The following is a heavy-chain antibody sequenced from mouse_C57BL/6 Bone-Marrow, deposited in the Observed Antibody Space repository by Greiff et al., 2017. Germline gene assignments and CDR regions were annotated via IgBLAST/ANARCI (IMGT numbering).Heavy chain of an antibody. CDR3: ARLIYYGNYVWFAY. Sequence: EVMLVESGGGLVQPGGSLKLSCAASGFTFSDYYMYWVRQTPEKRLEWVAYISNGGGSTYYPATVKGRFTISRDNAKNTLYLQMSRLKSEDTAMYYCARLIYYGNYVWFAYWGQGTLVTVSA. V-gene: IGHV5-12*01. D-gene: IGHD2-1*01. CDR2: ISNGGGST. J-gene: IGHJ3*01. CDR1: GFTFSDYY.